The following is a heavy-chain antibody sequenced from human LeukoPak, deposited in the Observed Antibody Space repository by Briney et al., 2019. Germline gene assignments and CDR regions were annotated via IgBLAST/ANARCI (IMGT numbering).Heavy chain of an antibody. D-gene: IGHD5-18*01. V-gene: IGHV3-74*03. CDR1: GFTFSSYW. Sequence: PGGSLRLSCAASGFTFSSYWMHWVRQAPGKGRVWVSRMNSDGSNTTYADSVKGRFTISRDNAKDTLYLQMNSLRAEDMAVYYCVRVGGYSYGSLDSWGQGTLVTVSS. CDR2: MNSDGSNT. CDR3: VRVGGYSYGSLDS. J-gene: IGHJ4*02.